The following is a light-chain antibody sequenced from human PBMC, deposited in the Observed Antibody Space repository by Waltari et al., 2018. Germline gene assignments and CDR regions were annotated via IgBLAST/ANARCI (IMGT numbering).Light chain of an antibody. CDR1: ASNSGNNP. J-gene: IGLJ3*02. CDR3: AAWDDSLGGRWM. V-gene: IGLV1-44*01. Sequence: QSVLTQPPSASGPPGQRVNMSCSGSASNSGNNPVNWYQQLPGKAAKLVICRSDPRPSVVPDRVSAPKSGTSASLAISGLQSEDEAEYYCAAWDDSLGGRWMFGGGTKVTVL. CDR2: RSD.